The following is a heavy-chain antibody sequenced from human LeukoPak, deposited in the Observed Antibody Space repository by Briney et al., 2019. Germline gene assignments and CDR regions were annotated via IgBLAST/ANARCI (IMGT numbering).Heavy chain of an antibody. CDR2: ISGSGGST. Sequence: SGGSLRLSCAASGFTFSSYAMSWVRQAPGKGLEWVSAISGSGGSTYYADSVKGRFTISRDNSKNTLYLQMNSLRAEDTAVYYCAKWQWRGGNIAILFGSSFDYWGQGTLVTVSS. CDR3: AKWQWRGGNIAILFGSSFDY. D-gene: IGHD6-19*01. J-gene: IGHJ4*02. CDR1: GFTFSSYA. V-gene: IGHV3-23*01.